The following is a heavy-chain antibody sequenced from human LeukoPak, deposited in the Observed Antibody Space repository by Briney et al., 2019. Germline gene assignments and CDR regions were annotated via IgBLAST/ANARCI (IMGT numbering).Heavy chain of an antibody. V-gene: IGHV1-69*01. J-gene: IGHJ5*02. CDR2: IIPIFGTA. CDR3: ARDLGYCSGGSCPPGGFDP. D-gene: IGHD2-15*01. CDR1: GGTLSSYA. Sequence: ASVKVSCKASGGTLSSYAINWVRQAPGQGLEWMGGIIPIFGTANYAQKFQGRVTITADESTSTAYMELSSLRSEDTAVYYCARDLGYCSGGSCPPGGFDPWGQGTLITVSS.